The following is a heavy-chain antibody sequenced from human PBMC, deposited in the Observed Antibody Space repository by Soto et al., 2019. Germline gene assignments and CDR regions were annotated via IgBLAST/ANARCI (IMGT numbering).Heavy chain of an antibody. Sequence: QVQLVQSGAEVKKPGSSVKVSCKASGGTFSPYGMNWVRQAPGQGLEWMGSIIPLYGTTNYAQTFQDRVTITADESTSTVYMDLRSLRSEDTAIYYCARGPRATVTSLDPWGQGTLVTVSS. V-gene: IGHV1-69*18. CDR2: IIPLYGTT. J-gene: IGHJ5*02. CDR3: ARGPRATVTSLDP. D-gene: IGHD4-17*01. CDR1: GGTFSPYG.